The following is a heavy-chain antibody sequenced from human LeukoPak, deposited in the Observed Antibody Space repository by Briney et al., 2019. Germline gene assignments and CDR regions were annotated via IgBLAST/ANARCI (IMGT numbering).Heavy chain of an antibody. V-gene: IGHV1-18*01. CDR2: ISAYNGNT. J-gene: IGHJ4*02. CDR1: GYTFTSYG. CDR3: ARDRLDYYYGSSFLDY. Sequence: ASVKVSCKASGYTFTSYGISWVRQAPGQGLEWMGWISAYNGNTNYAQKLQCRVTMTTDTSTSTAYMELRSLRSDDTAVYYCARDRLDYYYGSSFLDYWGQGTLVTVSS. D-gene: IGHD3-10*01.